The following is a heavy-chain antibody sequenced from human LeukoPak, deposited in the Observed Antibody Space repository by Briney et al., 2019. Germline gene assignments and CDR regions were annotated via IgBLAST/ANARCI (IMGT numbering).Heavy chain of an antibody. J-gene: IGHJ5*02. CDR1: GYSISSGYY. V-gene: IGHV4-38-2*02. CDR3: ARAYMVRGVMLPGANWFDP. Sequence: PSETLSLTCTVSGYSISSGYYWGWIRQPPGKGLEWIGYIYHSGSTYYNPSLKSRVTISVDRSKNQFSLKLSSVTAADTAVYYCARAYMVRGVMLPGANWFDPWGQGTLATVSS. CDR2: IYHSGST. D-gene: IGHD3-10*01.